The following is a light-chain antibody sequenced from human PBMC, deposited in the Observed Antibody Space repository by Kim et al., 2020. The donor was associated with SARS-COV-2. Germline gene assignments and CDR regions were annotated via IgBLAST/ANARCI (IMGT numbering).Light chain of an antibody. V-gene: IGKV3-11*01. CDR3: QRSSWPIT. Sequence: PGEGATLSCRASQSVGDFLAWYQQRPGQAPRLLIYDVSKRATGIPTRFRGSGSGTDFTLTVSTLEPEDFALYYCQRSSWPITFGQGTRLE. J-gene: IGKJ5*01. CDR1: QSVGDF. CDR2: DVS.